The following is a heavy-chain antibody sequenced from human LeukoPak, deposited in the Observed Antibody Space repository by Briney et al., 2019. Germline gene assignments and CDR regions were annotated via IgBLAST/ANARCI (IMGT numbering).Heavy chain of an antibody. J-gene: IGHJ4*02. D-gene: IGHD3-22*01. CDR3: AAYGGYYSGNY. V-gene: IGHV1-58*01. CDR2: IVVGSGNT. CDR1: GFTFTSSA. Sequence: GASVKVSCKASGFTFTSSAVQWVRQARGQRLEWTGWIVVGSGNTNYAQKFQERVTITRDMSTSTAYMELSSLRSEDTAVYYCAAYGGYYSGNYWGQGTLVTVSS.